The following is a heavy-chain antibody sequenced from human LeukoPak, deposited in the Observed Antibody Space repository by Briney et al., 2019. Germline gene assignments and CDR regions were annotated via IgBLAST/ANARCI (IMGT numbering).Heavy chain of an antibody. CDR1: EFTFSTYS. D-gene: IGHD1-26*01. V-gene: IGHV3-21*01. CDR2: ISSSSSYI. Sequence: PGGSLRLSCAASEFTFSTYSMNWVRQAPGKGLEWVSSISSSSSYIYYADSVKGRFTISRDNAKNSLYLQMNSLRAEDTAVYYCASDSGSYYPHDAFDIWGQGTMVTVSS. CDR3: ASDSGSYYPHDAFDI. J-gene: IGHJ3*02.